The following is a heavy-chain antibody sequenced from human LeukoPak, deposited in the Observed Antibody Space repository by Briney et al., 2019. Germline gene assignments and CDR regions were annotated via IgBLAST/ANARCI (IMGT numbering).Heavy chain of an antibody. V-gene: IGHV3-30-3*01. CDR3: TRDPAYYLRYGYFDY. D-gene: IGHD1-26*01. CDR2: ISYDGSNK. J-gene: IGHJ4*02. Sequence: GGSLRLSCAASGFTFSSYAMHWVRQAPGKGLEWVAVISYDGSNKYYADSVKGRFTIFRDNSKNTLYLQMNNLRAADTALYYCTRDPAYYLRYGYFDYWGQGILVTVSS. CDR1: GFTFSSYA.